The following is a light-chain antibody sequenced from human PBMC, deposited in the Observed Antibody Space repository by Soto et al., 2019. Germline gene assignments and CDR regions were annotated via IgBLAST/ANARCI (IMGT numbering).Light chain of an antibody. CDR3: QTWGTGNV. Sequence: QLVLTQSPSASASLGASVKRTCTMSSGHSSYAIAWHQQQPEKGPRYLIKLNSDGSHSKGDGIPDRFSGSSSGAERYLTISSLQSEDEADYYCQTWGTGNVFGGGTKLTVL. V-gene: IGLV4-69*01. J-gene: IGLJ2*01. CDR1: SGHSSYA. CDR2: LNSDGSH.